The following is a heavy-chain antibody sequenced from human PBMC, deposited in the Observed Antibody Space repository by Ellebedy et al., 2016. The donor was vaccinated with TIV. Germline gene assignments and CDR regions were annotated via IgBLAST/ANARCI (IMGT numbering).Heavy chain of an antibody. J-gene: IGHJ4*02. Sequence: SGPTLVKPTQTLTLTCTFSGFALSTTGMCVSWIRQPPGKAPEWLARIDWDDDKYYRTSLKSRLTISEDTSKNQVVLTMTNMDPVDTATYYCARIREGSGWAVDYWGQGTLVTVSS. D-gene: IGHD6-19*01. CDR1: GFALSTTGMC. CDR3: ARIREGSGWAVDY. CDR2: IDWDDDK. V-gene: IGHV2-70*11.